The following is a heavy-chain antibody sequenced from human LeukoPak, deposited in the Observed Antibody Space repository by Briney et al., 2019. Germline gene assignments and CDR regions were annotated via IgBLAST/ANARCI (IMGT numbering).Heavy chain of an antibody. D-gene: IGHD5-18*01. V-gene: IGHV3-74*01. Sequence: GGSLRLSCAASGFTFSSYWMHWVRQAPGKGLVWVSRINSDGSSTSYADSVKGRFTISRDNAKNTLYLQMNSLRAKDTAVYYCARMQAGWLRSFDYWGQGTLVTVSS. CDR2: INSDGSST. J-gene: IGHJ4*02. CDR1: GFTFSSYW. CDR3: ARMQAGWLRSFDY.